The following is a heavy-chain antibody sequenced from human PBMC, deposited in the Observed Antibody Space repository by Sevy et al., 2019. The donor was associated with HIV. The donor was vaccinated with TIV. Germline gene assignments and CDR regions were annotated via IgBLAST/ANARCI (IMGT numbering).Heavy chain of an antibody. CDR3: ARVTGWGMDV. CDR1: GGSFSGYY. J-gene: IGHJ6*02. CDR2: INHSGST. V-gene: IGHV4-34*01. Sequence: SETLSLTCAVYGGSFSGYYWSWIRQPPGKGLEWIGEINHSGSTNYNPSLKSRVTISVDTSKNQFSLKLSSVTAADTAVYYCARVTGWGMDVWGQGTTVTVSS.